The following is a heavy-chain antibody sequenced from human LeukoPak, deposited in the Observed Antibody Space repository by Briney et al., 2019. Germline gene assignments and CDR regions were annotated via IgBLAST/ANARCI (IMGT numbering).Heavy chain of an antibody. CDR2: VKGDGTFT. Sequence: GGSLRLSCAASGFTFSSHWMHWVRQAPGKGLVWVSRVKGDGTFTNYADSVYGRFTISRDNGKNTLYLHMHSLRAEDTAVYYCVRDGDDFNFDYWGQGNLVTVSS. J-gene: IGHJ4*02. CDR3: VRDGDDFNFDY. D-gene: IGHD5-24*01. V-gene: IGHV3-74*01. CDR1: GFTFSSHW.